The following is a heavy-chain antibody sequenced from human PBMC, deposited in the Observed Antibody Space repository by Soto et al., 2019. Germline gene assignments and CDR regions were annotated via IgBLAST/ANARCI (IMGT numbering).Heavy chain of an antibody. CDR2: INHSGST. D-gene: IGHD2-2*02. J-gene: IGHJ5*02. V-gene: IGHV4-34*01. Sequence: ASETLSLTCAVYGGSFSGYYWSWIRQPPGKGLEWIGEINHSGSTNYNPSLKSRVTISVDTSKNQFSLKLSSVTAADTAVYYCARIVVVPAAIGWFDPWGQGTLVTVSS. CDR1: GGSFSGYY. CDR3: ARIVVVPAAIGWFDP.